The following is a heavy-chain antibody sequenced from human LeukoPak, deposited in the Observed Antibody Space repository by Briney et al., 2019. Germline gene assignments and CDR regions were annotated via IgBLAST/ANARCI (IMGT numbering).Heavy chain of an antibody. Sequence: GASVKVSCKASGYTFHNYDINWVRQATGQGLEWMGWMNPNSGNTGYAQRFQGRVTMTRDTSISTAYMELSSLRSDDTAVYYCARRSFSDNYYGAFNLWGQGTLVTATS. D-gene: IGHD3-22*01. CDR1: GYTFHNYD. CDR3: ARRSFSDNYYGAFNL. J-gene: IGHJ4*02. V-gene: IGHV1-8*01. CDR2: MNPNSGNT.